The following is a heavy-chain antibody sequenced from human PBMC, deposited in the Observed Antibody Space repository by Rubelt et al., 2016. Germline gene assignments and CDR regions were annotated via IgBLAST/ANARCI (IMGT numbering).Heavy chain of an antibody. Sequence: EVQLVESGGGLVQPGGSLRLSCTPSGFTFGDYAMSWFRQAPGKGLEWVGIIRSKAYGGTTEYAASVKGRFTISRDDSKTIRYLQMNSLKTEDTAVFYCTRASIGSGRLYYYDYWGQGTLDTVSS. CDR3: TRASIGSGRLYYYDY. D-gene: IGHD3-10*01. J-gene: IGHJ4*02. CDR1: GFTFGDYA. CDR2: IRSKAYGGTT. V-gene: IGHV3-49*03.